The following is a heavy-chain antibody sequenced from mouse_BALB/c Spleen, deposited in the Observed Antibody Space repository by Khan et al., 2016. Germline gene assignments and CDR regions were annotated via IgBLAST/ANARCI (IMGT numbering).Heavy chain of an antibody. CDR3: ANRFNHVMDY. D-gene: IGHD2-14*01. Sequence: QIQLVQSGPELKKPGETVKISCKASGYTFTDYSMHWVKQAPGKGLKWLGWINTETGEPTYADDFKGRFAFSLETSASTAYLQINNLKNEDTATYFCANRFNHVMDYWGQGTSVTVSS. J-gene: IGHJ4*01. V-gene: IGHV9-2-1*01. CDR1: GYTFTDYS. CDR2: INTETGEP.